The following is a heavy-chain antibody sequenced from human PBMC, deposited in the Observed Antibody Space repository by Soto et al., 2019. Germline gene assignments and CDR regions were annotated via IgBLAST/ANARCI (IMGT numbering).Heavy chain of an antibody. Sequence: GGSLRLSCAASGFTFSIYAMSWVRQAPGKGLEWVSRISGSGASTYYADSVKGRFTISRDNSENTLYLQMNSLRAEDTAVYYCAKRYCSGGSCYFFDYWGQGTLVTVSS. CDR1: GFTFSIYA. D-gene: IGHD2-15*01. CDR3: AKRYCSGGSCYFFDY. V-gene: IGHV3-23*01. J-gene: IGHJ4*02. CDR2: ISGSGAST.